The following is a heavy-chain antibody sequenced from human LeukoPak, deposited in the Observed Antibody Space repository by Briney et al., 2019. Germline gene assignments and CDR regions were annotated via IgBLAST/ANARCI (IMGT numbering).Heavy chain of an antibody. D-gene: IGHD4-17*01. J-gene: IGHJ6*03. V-gene: IGHV3-33*01. CDR1: GFIFSNFG. CDR2: IWYDGSNK. Sequence: GRSLRLSCAASGFIFSNFGMRWVRQAPGKGLEWVAVIWYDGSNKYYADSVKGRFTISRDNSKNTLYLQMNSLRAEDTAVYYCARDGGYGDGGYYYYMDVWGKGTTVTVSS. CDR3: ARDGGYGDGGYYYYMDV.